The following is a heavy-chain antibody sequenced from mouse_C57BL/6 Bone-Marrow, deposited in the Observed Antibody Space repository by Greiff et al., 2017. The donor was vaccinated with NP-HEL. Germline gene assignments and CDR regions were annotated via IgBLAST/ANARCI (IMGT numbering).Heavy chain of an antibody. J-gene: IGHJ1*03. Sequence: DVKLQESGPVLVKPGASVKMSCKASGYTFTDYYMNWVKQSHGKSLEWIGVINPYNGGTSYNQKFKGKATLTVDKSSSTAYMELNSLTSEDSAVYYCAREGAITPRYFDVWGTGTTVTVSS. CDR3: AREGAITPRYFDV. D-gene: IGHD6-1*01. CDR2: INPYNGGT. CDR1: GYTFTDYY. V-gene: IGHV1-19*01.